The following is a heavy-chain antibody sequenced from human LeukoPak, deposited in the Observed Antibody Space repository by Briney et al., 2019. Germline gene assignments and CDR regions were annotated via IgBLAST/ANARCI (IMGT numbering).Heavy chain of an antibody. Sequence: SETLSLTCTVSGGSIGSYYWSWIRQPPGKGLEWIGYIYYSGTTNYNPSLKSRVTISVDTSKNQFSLKLSSVTAADTAVYYCARGLNEGSNYWGQGTLVTVSS. CDR2: IYYSGTT. CDR3: ARGLNEGSNY. J-gene: IGHJ4*02. D-gene: IGHD3-10*01. V-gene: IGHV4-59*01. CDR1: GGSIGSYY.